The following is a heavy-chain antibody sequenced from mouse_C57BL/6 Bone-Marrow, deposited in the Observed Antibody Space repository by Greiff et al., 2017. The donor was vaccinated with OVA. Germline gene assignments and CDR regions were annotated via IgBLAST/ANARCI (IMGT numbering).Heavy chain of an antibody. D-gene: IGHD1-1*01. Sequence: VKLMESGAELVRPGASVTLSCKASGYTFTDYEMHWVKQTPVHGLEWIGAIDPETGGTAYNQKFKGKAILTADKSSSTAYMELRSLTSEDSAVYYCTKGLDGSSQGYWGQGTLVTVSA. CDR1: GYTFTDYE. J-gene: IGHJ3*01. CDR2: IDPETGGT. CDR3: TKGLDGSSQGY. V-gene: IGHV1-15*01.